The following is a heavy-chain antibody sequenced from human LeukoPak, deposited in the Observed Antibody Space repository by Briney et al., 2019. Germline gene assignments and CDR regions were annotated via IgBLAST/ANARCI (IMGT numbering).Heavy chain of an antibody. Sequence: GGSMRLSCAASGFTFSSYWMSWVRQAPGKGLEWVANIKQDGSEKYYVDSVKGRFTISRDNAKNSLYLQMNSLRAEDTAVYYCARERSTVAGLYYYYGMDVWGQGTTVTVSS. J-gene: IGHJ6*02. D-gene: IGHD6-19*01. CDR3: ARERSTVAGLYYYYGMDV. CDR1: GFTFSSYW. CDR2: IKQDGSEK. V-gene: IGHV3-7*01.